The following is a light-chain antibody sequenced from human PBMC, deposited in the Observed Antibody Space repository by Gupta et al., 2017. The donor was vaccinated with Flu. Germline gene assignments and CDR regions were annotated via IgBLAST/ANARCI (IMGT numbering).Light chain of an antibody. Sequence: VSWYQQQPGKAPKLMIYHFNERPSGVPARFSGSKSGNTASLTISGLQAADEGDYYCCSYAGNYAWAFGGGTKLTVL. CDR2: HFN. CDR3: CSYAGNYAWA. V-gene: IGLV2-11*03. J-gene: IGLJ3*02.